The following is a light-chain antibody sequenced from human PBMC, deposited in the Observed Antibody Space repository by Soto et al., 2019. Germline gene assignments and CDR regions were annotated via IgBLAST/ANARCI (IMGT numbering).Light chain of an antibody. Sequence: QSVLTQPPSASGAPGQRVTISCSGSSSNLGSNTVNWYQQLPGTAPKLLIYKNNQRPSGVPDRLSGSKSGTSASLAISGLQSEDGADYYCAAWDDSLNGYVFGTGTKLTVL. CDR3: AAWDDSLNGYV. CDR2: KNN. V-gene: IGLV1-44*01. CDR1: SSNLGSNT. J-gene: IGLJ1*01.